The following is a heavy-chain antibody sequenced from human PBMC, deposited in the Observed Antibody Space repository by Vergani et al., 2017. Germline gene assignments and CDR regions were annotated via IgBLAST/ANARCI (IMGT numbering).Heavy chain of an antibody. CDR1: GYTFTSYY. D-gene: IGHD2-2*01. CDR2: INPSGGST. J-gene: IGHJ5*02. V-gene: IGHV1-46*01. Sequence: QVQLVQSGAEVKKPGASVKVSCKASGYTFTSYYMHWVRQAPGQGLEWMGIINPSGGSTSYAQKFQGRVTMTRDTSTSTVYMELSSLRSEDTAVYYCARDSRYCSSTSCYVGRDWFDPWGQGTLVTFSS. CDR3: ARDSRYCSSTSCYVGRDWFDP.